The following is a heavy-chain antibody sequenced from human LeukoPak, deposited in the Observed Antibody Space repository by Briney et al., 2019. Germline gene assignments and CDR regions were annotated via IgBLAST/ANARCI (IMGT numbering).Heavy chain of an antibody. CDR1: GGSISSSSYY. D-gene: IGHD5-18*01. CDR3: ARVMVADTAQLDY. CDR2: IYYSGST. Sequence: SETLSLTCTVSGGSISSSSYYWGWIRQPPGKGLEWIGSIYYSGSTYYNPSLKSRVTISVDTSKNQFSLKLSSVTAADTAVYYCARVMVADTAQLDYWGQGTLVTVSS. J-gene: IGHJ4*02. V-gene: IGHV4-39*07.